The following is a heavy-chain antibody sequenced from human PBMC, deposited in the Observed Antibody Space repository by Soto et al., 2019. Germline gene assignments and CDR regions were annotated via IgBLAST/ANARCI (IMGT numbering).Heavy chain of an antibody. Sequence: NPSETLSLTCAVYGGSFSGYYWSWIRQPPGKGLEWIGEINHSGSTNYNPSHKSRVTISVDTSKNQFSLKLSSVTAADTAVYYCARGAMITFGGVIADPQNTRWGQGTLVTVSS. J-gene: IGHJ4*02. CDR2: INHSGST. V-gene: IGHV4-34*01. CDR3: ARGAMITFGGVIADPQNTR. D-gene: IGHD3-16*02. CDR1: GGSFSGYY.